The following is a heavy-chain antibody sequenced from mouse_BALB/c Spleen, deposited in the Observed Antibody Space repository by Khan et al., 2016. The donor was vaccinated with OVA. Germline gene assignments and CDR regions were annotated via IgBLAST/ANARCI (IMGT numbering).Heavy chain of an antibody. CDR2: INSGSTYP. Sequence: EVELVESGGGLVRPGGSLKLSCAASGFSFPTYTMSWVRQTPEKRLEWVATINSGSTYPYYPVSVKGRFTISRVNAKNTLYLQMRRRKAEDTAMYYCTRDGNYAHWYFDVWGAGTTVTVSS. V-gene: IGHV5-6-4*01. CDR1: GFSFPTYT. CDR3: TRDGNYAHWYFDV. D-gene: IGHD2-1*01. J-gene: IGHJ1*01.